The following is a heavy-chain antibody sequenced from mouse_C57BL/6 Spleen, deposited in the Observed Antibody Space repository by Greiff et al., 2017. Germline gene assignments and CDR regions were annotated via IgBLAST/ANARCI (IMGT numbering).Heavy chain of an antibody. V-gene: IGHV1-26*01. Sequence: VQLQQSGPELVKPGASVKISCKASGYTFTDYYMNWVKQSHGKSLEWIGDINPNNGGTSYNQKFKGKATLTVDKSSSTAYMVLRSLTSEDSAVYYCARGGYYYGSSLFDYWGQGTTLTVSS. CDR3: ARGGYYYGSSLFDY. D-gene: IGHD1-1*01. CDR1: GYTFTDYY. J-gene: IGHJ2*01. CDR2: INPNNGGT.